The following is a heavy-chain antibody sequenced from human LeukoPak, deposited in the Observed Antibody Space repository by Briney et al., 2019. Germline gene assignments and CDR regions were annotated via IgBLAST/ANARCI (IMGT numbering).Heavy chain of an antibody. CDR1: GYSFTSYG. D-gene: IGHD2-2*01. J-gene: IGHJ3*02. CDR3: ARHVSSSRVAFDI. Sequence: GESLKISCKASGYSFTSYGIGWVRQMPGKGLEWMGTFNPGDSDIRYNPSFQGQVTISVDKSISTAYLQWSSLKASDTAMYYCARHVSSSRVAFDIWGQGTMVTVSS. V-gene: IGHV5-51*01. CDR2: FNPGDSDI.